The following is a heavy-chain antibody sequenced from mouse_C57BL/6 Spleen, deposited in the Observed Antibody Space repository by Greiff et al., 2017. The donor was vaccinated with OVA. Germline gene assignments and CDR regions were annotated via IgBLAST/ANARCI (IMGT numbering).Heavy chain of an antibody. D-gene: IGHD1-1*01. Sequence: VQLVESGAELVKPGASVKLSCTASGFNIKDYYMHWVKQRTEQGLEWIGRIDPEDGENKYAPKFQGTATITADTSSNTAYLQLSSLTSEDTAVYYCARPYYYGSSPWYFDVWGTGTTVTVSS. CDR3: ARPYYYGSSPWYFDV. V-gene: IGHV14-2*01. CDR2: IDPEDGEN. CDR1: GFNIKDYY. J-gene: IGHJ1*03.